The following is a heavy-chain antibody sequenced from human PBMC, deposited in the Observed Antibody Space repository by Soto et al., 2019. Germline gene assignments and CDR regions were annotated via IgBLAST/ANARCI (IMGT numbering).Heavy chain of an antibody. CDR2: IYPGDSDT. V-gene: IGHV5-51*01. Sequence: GESLKISCNGSGYTFGSFWICWVRQMPGKGLEWMGIIYPGDSDTRYSPSFQGHVSISADKSTTTAYLQWSSLKASDTAMYYCARSGSGYAFDIWSQGTMVTVSS. CDR1: GYTFGSFW. D-gene: IGHD1-26*01. J-gene: IGHJ3*02. CDR3: ARSGSGYAFDI.